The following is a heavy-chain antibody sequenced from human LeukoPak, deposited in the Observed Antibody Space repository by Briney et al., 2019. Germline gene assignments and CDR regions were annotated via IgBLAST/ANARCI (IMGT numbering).Heavy chain of an antibody. D-gene: IGHD3-16*02. J-gene: IGHJ3*02. V-gene: IGHV4-34*01. Sequence: SETLSLTCAVYGGSFSGYYWSWIRQPPGKGLEWIGEINHSGSTNYNPSLKSRVTISVDTSKNQFSLKLSSVTAADTAVYYCARDSLGLRLGELSFGAFDIWGQGTMVTVSS. CDR2: INHSGST. CDR1: GGSFSGYY. CDR3: ARDSLGLRLGELSFGAFDI.